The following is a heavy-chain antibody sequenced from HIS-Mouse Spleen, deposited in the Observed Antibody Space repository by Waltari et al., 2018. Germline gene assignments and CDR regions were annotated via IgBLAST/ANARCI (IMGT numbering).Heavy chain of an antibody. CDR2: IYYSGST. CDR1: GGPISSSSYY. J-gene: IGHJ2*01. D-gene: IGHD6-13*01. V-gene: IGHV4-39*07. Sequence: QLQLQESGPGLVKPSETLSLTCTVPGGPISSSSYYWVWIRQPPGKGLEWIGSIYYSGSTYYNPSLKSRVTISVDTSKNQFSLKLSSVTAADTAVYYCAREIPYSSSWYDWYFDLWGRGTLVTVSS. CDR3: AREIPYSSSWYDWYFDL.